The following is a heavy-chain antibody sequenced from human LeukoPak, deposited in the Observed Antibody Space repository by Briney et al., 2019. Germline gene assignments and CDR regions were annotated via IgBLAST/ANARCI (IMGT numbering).Heavy chain of an antibody. CDR2: ITSNNHV. D-gene: IGHD6-13*01. CDR3: ARVGVIAAAGTFDL. CDR1: GFMFSSYI. Sequence: GGSLRLSCAASGFMFSSYIMNWVRQAPGKGLGWVSSITSNNHVYYADSVRGRFTISRDNAKNSLYLQMDSLRADDTAVYYCARVGVIAAAGTFDLWGQGTLVTVSS. J-gene: IGHJ4*02. V-gene: IGHV3-21*01.